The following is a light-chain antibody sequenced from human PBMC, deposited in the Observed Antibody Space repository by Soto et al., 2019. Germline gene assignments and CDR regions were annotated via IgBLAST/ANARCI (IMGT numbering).Light chain of an antibody. CDR3: QQYETFSGT. Sequence: DMTPSPSCLSAAVGDRFSSTCRATQSISGYLNWYQQKPGEAPKLLIYDASALPRGVPSRFSGSGSGTKFTLTIASLRPDDFATYYCQQYETFSGTFGPGTKVDIK. V-gene: IGKV1-5*01. CDR2: DAS. J-gene: IGKJ1*01. CDR1: QSISGY.